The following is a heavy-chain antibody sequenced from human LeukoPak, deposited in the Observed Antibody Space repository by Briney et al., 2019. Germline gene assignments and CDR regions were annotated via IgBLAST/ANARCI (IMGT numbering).Heavy chain of an antibody. D-gene: IGHD1-7*01. CDR2: VSNSGGST. Sequence: PGGSLRLSCAASGFTFRSYAMSWVRQAPGKGLEWVSGVSNSGGSTYYADSVKGRFTISRDNSKNTLYLQMNSLRAEDTAVYYCARVGTMVYFDYWGQGTLVTVSS. CDR1: GFTFRSYA. V-gene: IGHV3-23*01. J-gene: IGHJ4*02. CDR3: ARVGTMVYFDY.